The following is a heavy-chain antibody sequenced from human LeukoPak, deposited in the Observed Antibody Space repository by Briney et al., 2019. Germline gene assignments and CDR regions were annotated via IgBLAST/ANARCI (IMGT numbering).Heavy chain of an antibody. Sequence: GASVKVSCKASGGTFSNYEINWVRQAPGQGIEWIGGITPIFGTTNYAERFQDRVTITADESTSTAYMDVSSLKSEDTAFYYCATNSNAGGRGNFFDYWGQGSLVTVSS. CDR3: ATNSNAGGRGNFFDY. CDR2: ITPIFGTT. D-gene: IGHD3-16*01. CDR1: GGTFSNYE. V-gene: IGHV1-69*13. J-gene: IGHJ4*02.